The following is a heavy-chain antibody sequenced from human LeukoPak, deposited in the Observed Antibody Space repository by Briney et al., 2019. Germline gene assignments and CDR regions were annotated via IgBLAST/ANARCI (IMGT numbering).Heavy chain of an antibody. CDR1: GFTFSSYA. D-gene: IGHD6-19*01. V-gene: IGHV3-23*01. CDR2: ISGSGGST. Sequence: GGSLRLSWAASGFTFSSYAMSWVRQPPGKGLEWVSAISGSGGSTYYADSVKGRFTISRDNSKNTLYLQMNSLRAEDTAVYYCAKGTSSGWYEPYPFDYWGQGTLVTVSS. CDR3: AKGTSSGWYEPYPFDY. J-gene: IGHJ4*02.